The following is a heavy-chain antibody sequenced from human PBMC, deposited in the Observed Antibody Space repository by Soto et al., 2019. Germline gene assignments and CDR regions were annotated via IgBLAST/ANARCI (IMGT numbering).Heavy chain of an antibody. J-gene: IGHJ4*02. CDR3: AKDAVYGDGLWLAGN. Sequence: EVQLLESGGGLVQPGGSLRLSCAASGFSVSRYAMMWVRQPPGKGQEWVAGMTGSGGDIRYADPVKGRFTISKDNSKNTLYLHMNSLRAEDTAIYYCAKDAVYGDGLWLAGNWGQGTLVTVSS. D-gene: IGHD2-21*02. CDR2: MTGSGGDI. V-gene: IGHV3-23*01. CDR1: GFSVSRYA.